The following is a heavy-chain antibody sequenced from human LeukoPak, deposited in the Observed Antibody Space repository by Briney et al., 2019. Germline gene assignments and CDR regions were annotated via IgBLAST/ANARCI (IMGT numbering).Heavy chain of an antibody. CDR3: ARVWFGEHSHMDV. V-gene: IGHV4-61*02. CDR2: IYTSGST. CDR1: GGSISSGSYY. D-gene: IGHD3-10*01. J-gene: IGHJ6*03. Sequence: SETLSLTCTVSGGSISSGSYYWSWIRQPAGKGLEWIGRIYTSGSTNYNPSLKSRVTISVDTSKNQFSLKLSSVTAADTAIYYCARVWFGEHSHMDVWGSGTTVTVSS.